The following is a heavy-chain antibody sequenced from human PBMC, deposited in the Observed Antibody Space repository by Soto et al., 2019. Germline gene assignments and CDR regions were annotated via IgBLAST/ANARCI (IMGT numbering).Heavy chain of an antibody. CDR1: AFSLSTGGVG. CDR3: IQSRCGGDCLQSYASYYYYGMDV. Sequence: QITLKESGPTLVKPTQTLTLTCTFSAFSLSTGGVGVGWIRQPPGKALEWLALIYWDDDKRYSPSLRSRLTITKDTSKNQVVLIMTNMSPVDTATYYCIQSRCGGDCLQSYASYYYYGMDVWGQGTTVTVSS. V-gene: IGHV2-5*02. J-gene: IGHJ6*02. CDR2: IYWDDDK. D-gene: IGHD2-21*02.